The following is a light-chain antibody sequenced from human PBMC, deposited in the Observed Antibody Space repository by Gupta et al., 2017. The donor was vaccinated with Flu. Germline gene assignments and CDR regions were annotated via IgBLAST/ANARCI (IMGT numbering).Light chain of an antibody. V-gene: IGLV3-1*01. J-gene: IGLJ3*02. CDR2: QDT. Sequence: PGQTAVIACSGDKLGDKFVCWYQQKPGQSPLLVMYQDTKRPSGIPERFSGSNSGNTATLTISGTQAMDEADYYCQAWDSTTGVFGGGTKVTVL. CDR3: QAWDSTTGV. CDR1: KLGDKF.